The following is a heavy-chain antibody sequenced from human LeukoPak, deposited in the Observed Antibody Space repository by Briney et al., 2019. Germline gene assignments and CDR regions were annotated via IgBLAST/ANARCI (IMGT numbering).Heavy chain of an antibody. CDR1: GFTFSSYG. Sequence: GGSLRLSCAASGFTFSSYGMHWVRQAPGKGLEWVAVIWFDGFNKYYADSVKGRFTISRDNSKNTLYLQMNSLRAEDTAVYYCAKDLSFLPAVIVVVPAADYWGQGTLVTVSS. CDR2: IWFDGFNK. D-gene: IGHD2-2*01. V-gene: IGHV3-33*06. J-gene: IGHJ4*02. CDR3: AKDLSFLPAVIVVVPAADY.